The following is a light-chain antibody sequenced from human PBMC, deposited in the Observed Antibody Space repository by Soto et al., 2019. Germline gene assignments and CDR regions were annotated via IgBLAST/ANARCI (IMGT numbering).Light chain of an antibody. CDR1: PRVSRD. V-gene: IGKV3-15*01. CDR2: GAS. CDR3: KQYDSWPLT. Sequence: EIVIPKCPATRCVSPGERATLSGRDSPRVSRDLAWYHQNPGQAPRLLIYGASTRATGIPARFIGSGSGTHFTITISSLQSPEFAVFCCKQYDSWPLTVSGGTRLEIK. J-gene: IGKJ4*01.